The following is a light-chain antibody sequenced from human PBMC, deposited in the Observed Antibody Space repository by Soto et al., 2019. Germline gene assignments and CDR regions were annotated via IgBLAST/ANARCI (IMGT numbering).Light chain of an antibody. V-gene: IGLV2-14*01. J-gene: IGLJ1*01. Sequence: QSALTQPASVSGSPGQSITISCTGTSSDIGSYNYVSWYQPHPGKAPKLMIYEVSNRPSGVSERFSGSKSGNTASLTISRLQAEDEADYYCTSYTTTSTRVFGTGTKLTVL. CDR3: TSYTTTSTRV. CDR2: EVS. CDR1: SSDIGSYNY.